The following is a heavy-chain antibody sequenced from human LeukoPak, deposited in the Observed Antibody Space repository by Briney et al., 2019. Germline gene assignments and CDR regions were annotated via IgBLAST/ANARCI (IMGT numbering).Heavy chain of an antibody. CDR2: TSPDGSNK. CDR3: AKVGPPYSSGWSIEFDY. Sequence: GRSLRLSCAASGFTFSDYGIHWVRLAPGKGLEWVGVTSPDGSNKFYADSVKGRFTVSRDNSKNTLYLQMNSLRAEDTAVYYCAKVGPPYSSGWSIEFDYWGRGTLVTVSS. D-gene: IGHD6-19*01. CDR1: GFTFSDYG. V-gene: IGHV3-30*06. J-gene: IGHJ4*02.